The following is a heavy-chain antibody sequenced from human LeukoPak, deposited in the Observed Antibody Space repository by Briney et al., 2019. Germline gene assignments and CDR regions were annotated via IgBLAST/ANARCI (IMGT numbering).Heavy chain of an antibody. V-gene: IGHV3-33*01. CDR2: IWYDGSNK. CDR3: ALSLDYEADY. D-gene: IGHD4-17*01. J-gene: IGHJ4*02. CDR1: GFTFSSFG. Sequence: PGGSLRLSCAASGFTFSSFGMHWVRQAPGKGLEWVAVIWYDGSNKYYADSVKGRFTISRDNSKNTLYLQMNSLRAEDTAVYYCALSLDYEADYWGQGTLVTVSS.